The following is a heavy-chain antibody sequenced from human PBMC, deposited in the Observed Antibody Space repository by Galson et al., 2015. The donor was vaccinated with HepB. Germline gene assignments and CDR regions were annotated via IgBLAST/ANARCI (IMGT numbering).Heavy chain of an antibody. Sequence: SLRLSCAASGFNFSSDAMSWVRPAPGTGLEWVSAFSGSGGSTYYADSVNGRFTISKDNSKNTLYLQMNSLRAEGTALYYCAKERLGECRHGYFDLWGRGTLVTVSS. D-gene: IGHD3-10*01. CDR1: GFNFSSDA. CDR3: AKERLGECRHGYFDL. V-gene: IGHV3-23*01. J-gene: IGHJ2*01. CDR2: FSGSGGST.